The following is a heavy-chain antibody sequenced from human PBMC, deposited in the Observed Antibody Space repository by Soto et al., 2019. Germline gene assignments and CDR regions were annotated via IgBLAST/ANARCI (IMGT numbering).Heavy chain of an antibody. CDR2: ISYSGRTI. J-gene: IGHJ4*02. CDR1: GFTFSDDY. Sequence: QVQLVESGGGLVKPGGSLRLSCAASGFTFSDDYMSWIRQAPGKGLEWVSYISYSGRTIYNADSVKGRFTMSRDNAKNSLYLQMNSLRAEDTGVYYCARVRSCGGDCYYPDSWGQGTLVTVSS. D-gene: IGHD2-21*02. V-gene: IGHV3-11*01. CDR3: ARVRSCGGDCYYPDS.